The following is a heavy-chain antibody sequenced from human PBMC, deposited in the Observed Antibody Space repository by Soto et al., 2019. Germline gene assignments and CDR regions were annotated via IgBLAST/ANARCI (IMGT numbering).Heavy chain of an antibody. CDR3: ARHYGDYRGNFAY. V-gene: IGHV3-53*04. CDR2: IYSGGST. J-gene: IGHJ4*02. Sequence: EVQLVESGGGLVQPGGSLRLSCAASGFTVSSNYMSWVRQAPGKGLEWVSVIYSGGSTYYADSVKGRFTISRHNSKNTLYLQMNSRRAEDTAVYYCARHYGDYRGNFAYGGQGTLVTVSS. D-gene: IGHD4-17*01. CDR1: GFTVSSNY.